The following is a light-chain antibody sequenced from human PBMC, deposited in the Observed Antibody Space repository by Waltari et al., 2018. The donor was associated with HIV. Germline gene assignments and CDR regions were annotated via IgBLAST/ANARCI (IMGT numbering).Light chain of an antibody. Sequence: QSPLHQPASASASPGQSITISCTGFSHVVDFYNSVSWYQQHPGKAPQLIISAVSSRPSGISSRFVGSKSGVTASLTISGLQAEDEAVYFCSSFASQGSPMFGGGTKLTV. CDR1: SHVVDFYNS. CDR2: AVS. J-gene: IGLJ3*02. CDR3: SSFASQGSPM. V-gene: IGLV2-14*03.